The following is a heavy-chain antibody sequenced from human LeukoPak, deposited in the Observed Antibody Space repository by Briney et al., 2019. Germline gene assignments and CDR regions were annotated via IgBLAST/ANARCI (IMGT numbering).Heavy chain of an antibody. J-gene: IGHJ3*02. D-gene: IGHD3-22*01. CDR3: ARDMRAGYYYDSSGYLGNFDI. V-gene: IGHV3-48*01. CDR1: GFTFSSYS. CDR2: ISSSSSTI. Sequence: GGSLRLSCAASGFTFSSYSMNWVRQAPGKGLEWVSYISSSSSTIYYADSVKGRFTISRDNAKNSLYLQMNSLRSEDTAVYYCARDMRAGYYYDSSGYLGNFDIWGQGTMVTVSS.